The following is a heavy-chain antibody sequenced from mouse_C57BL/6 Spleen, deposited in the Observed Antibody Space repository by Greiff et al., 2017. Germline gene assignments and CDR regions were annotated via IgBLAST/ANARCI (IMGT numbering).Heavy chain of an antibody. D-gene: IGHD4-1*01. CDR2: ISSGSSTI. CDR1: GFTFSDYG. J-gene: IGHJ4*01. V-gene: IGHV5-17*01. Sequence: DVMLVESGGGLVKPGGSLKLSCAASGFTFSDYGMHWVRQAPEKGLEWVAYISSGSSTISYADTVKGRFTISRDNAKNTLFLQMTSLRSEDTAMYYCARLTRYAMDYWGQGTSVTVSS. CDR3: ARLTRYAMDY.